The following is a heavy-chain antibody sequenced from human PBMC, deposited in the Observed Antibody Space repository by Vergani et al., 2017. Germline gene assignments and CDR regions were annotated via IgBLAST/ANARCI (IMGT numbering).Heavy chain of an antibody. Sequence: EVQLVETGGGLIQPGGSLRLSCAASGFSVSSNYMSWVRQAPGKGLEWVSVIYSGGSTYYADSVKGRFTISRDNAKNSLYLQMNSLRAEDTALYYCARDHHYYDSWEIPRDYWGQGTLVTVSS. CDR2: IYSGGST. CDR1: GFSVSSNY. J-gene: IGHJ4*02. V-gene: IGHV3-53*02. D-gene: IGHD3-22*01. CDR3: ARDHHYYDSWEIPRDY.